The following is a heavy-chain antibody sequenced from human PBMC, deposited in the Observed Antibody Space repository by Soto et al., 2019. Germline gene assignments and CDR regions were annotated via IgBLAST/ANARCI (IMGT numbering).Heavy chain of an antibody. Sequence: QVPLVQSGAEVKKPGASVKVSCKASGYTFTSYGISWVRQAPGQGLEWMGWISAYNGNTNYAQKLQGRVTMTTDTSTSTAYMELRSLRSDDTAVYYCARDGYCSGGSCYSATVTTSFDYWGQGTLVTVSS. V-gene: IGHV1-18*01. CDR1: GYTFTSYG. D-gene: IGHD2-15*01. J-gene: IGHJ4*02. CDR2: ISAYNGNT. CDR3: ARDGYCSGGSCYSATVTTSFDY.